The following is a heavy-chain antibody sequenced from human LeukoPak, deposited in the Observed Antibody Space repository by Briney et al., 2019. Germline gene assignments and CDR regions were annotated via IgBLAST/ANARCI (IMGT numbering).Heavy chain of an antibody. CDR3: AKSRYYDSSGSKLLEFDY. CDR2: ISGSGGSA. D-gene: IGHD3-22*01. V-gene: IGHV3-23*01. Sequence: GGSLRLSCAASGFTFNSYAMSWVRQTPGQGLEGKGLEWVSSISGSGGSAYHADSVKGRFTISRDNSKNTLFLQMNSLSAGDTAVYYCAKSRYYDSSGSKLLEFDYWGQGTLVTVSS. CDR1: GFTFNSYA. J-gene: IGHJ4*02.